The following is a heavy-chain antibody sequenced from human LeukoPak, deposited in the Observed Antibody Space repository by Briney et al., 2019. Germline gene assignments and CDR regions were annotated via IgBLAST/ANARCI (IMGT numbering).Heavy chain of an antibody. CDR2: INPSDGST. CDR1: GYTFTSNY. D-gene: IGHD6-19*01. V-gene: IGHV1-46*01. CDR3: ARGAHGSCGWYEYRDFDI. J-gene: IGHJ3*02. Sequence: ASVKVSCMASGYTFTSNYMHCVRQAPGQGLEWMGVINPSDGSTSYAQNFQGRVTMTREMSTSTVYMELSSVKSEDTAFYYCARGAHGSCGWYEYRDFDIWGQGTMVTVSS.